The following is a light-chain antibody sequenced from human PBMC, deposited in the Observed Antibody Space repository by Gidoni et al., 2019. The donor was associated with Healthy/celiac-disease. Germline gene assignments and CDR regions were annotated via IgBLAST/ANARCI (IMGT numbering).Light chain of an antibody. J-gene: IGKJ2*01. V-gene: IGKV3-11*01. CDR3: QQRSNWPPYT. Sequence: EIVLTQSPATQSLSPGERATLSCRASQSVSSYLAWYQQKPGQAPRLLIYDASNRATGIPARFSGSGVGTDVTLTISSLEPEDFAVYYCQQRSNWPPYTFGQGTKLEIK. CDR1: QSVSSY. CDR2: DAS.